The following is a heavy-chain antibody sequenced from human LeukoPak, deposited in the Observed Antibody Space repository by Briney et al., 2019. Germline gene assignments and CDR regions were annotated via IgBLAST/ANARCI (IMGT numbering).Heavy chain of an antibody. CDR3: ARGRGQPDYDSSGYFDY. CDR2: IYDSGST. D-gene: IGHD3-22*01. J-gene: IGHJ4*02. Sequence: SETLSLTCTVSGGSITGYYWSWIRQPPGKALEWIGYIYDSGSTDYKPSLKSRVTISVDTSKNQFSLKLTSVTAADTAVYYCARGRGQPDYDSSGYFDYWGQGSLVTVSS. V-gene: IGHV4-59*01. CDR1: GGSITGYY.